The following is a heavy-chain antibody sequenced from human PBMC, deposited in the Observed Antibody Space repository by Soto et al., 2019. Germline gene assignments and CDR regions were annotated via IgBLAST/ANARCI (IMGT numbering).Heavy chain of an antibody. CDR3: AIGPTCWYGYVY. Sequence: EVQLVESGGGLVQPGGSLRLSCVASGFTFRGSWMHWVRQAPGKGLVWVARINRDATTKNYGKYAKGRFTIARDNAENTLYLQMDTLTAEVTAVYYCAIGPTCWYGYVYWGQGTLLTVSS. D-gene: IGHD6-13*01. J-gene: IGHJ4*02. CDR1: GFTFRGSW. V-gene: IGHV3-74*01. CDR2: INRDATTK.